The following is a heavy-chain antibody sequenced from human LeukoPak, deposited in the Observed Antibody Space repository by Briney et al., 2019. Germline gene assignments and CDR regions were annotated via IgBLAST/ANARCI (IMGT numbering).Heavy chain of an antibody. J-gene: IGHJ4*02. D-gene: IGHD6-25*01. CDR1: GFTFRTYA. CDR2: ITRSGQT. V-gene: IGHV3-21*01. CDR3: ARDPPAGDS. Sequence: GGSLRLSCAASGFTFRTYAMNWIRQAPGKGLEWVSSITRSGQTFYVDSVKGRFTISRDNAENSLYLQMNSLRVEDTAVYYCARDPPAGDSWGQGTLVTVSS.